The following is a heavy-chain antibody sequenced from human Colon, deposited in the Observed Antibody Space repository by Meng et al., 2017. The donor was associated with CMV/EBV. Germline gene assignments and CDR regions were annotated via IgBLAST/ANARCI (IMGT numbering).Heavy chain of an antibody. CDR1: GFTVSSNY. J-gene: IGHJ3*02. Sequence: GESLKISCAASGFTVSSNYMSWVRQAPGKGLEWVSVIYSGGSTYYADSVKGRFTISRDNSKNTLYLQMNSLRAEDTAVYYCAKGSGSYSAFDIWGQGTMVTVSS. V-gene: IGHV3-66*02. CDR3: AKGSGSYSAFDI. D-gene: IGHD1-26*01. CDR2: IYSGGST.